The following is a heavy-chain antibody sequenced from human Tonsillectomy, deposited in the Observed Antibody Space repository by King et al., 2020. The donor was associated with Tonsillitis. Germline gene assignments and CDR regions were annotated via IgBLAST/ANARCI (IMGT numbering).Heavy chain of an antibody. V-gene: IGHV3-30*04. CDR2: ISYDVTNK. CDR1: GFTFSNYA. D-gene: IGHD6-19*01. Sequence: VQLVESGGGVVQPGRSLRLSCAASGFTFSNYAMYWVRQAPGKGLEWVAVISYDVTNKYYADSVKGRFTISRDNSKNTLYLQMHSLRAEDTAVYYCARGVAVAGYYYYGMDVWGRGTTVTVSS. J-gene: IGHJ6*02. CDR3: ARGVAVAGYYYYGMDV.